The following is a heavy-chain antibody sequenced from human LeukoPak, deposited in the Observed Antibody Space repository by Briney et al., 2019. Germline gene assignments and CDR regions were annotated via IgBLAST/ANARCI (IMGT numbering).Heavy chain of an antibody. CDR1: GGSFSGYY. V-gene: IGHV4-34*01. J-gene: IGHJ4*02. D-gene: IGHD6-25*01. Sequence: PSETLSLTCAVYGGSFSGYYWSWIRQPPGKGLEWIGEINHCGSTSYNPSLKSRVTISVDTSKSQFSLKLSSVTAADTAVYYCARVRGSGWTTYYFDYWGQGTLVTVSS. CDR3: ARVRGSGWTTYYFDY. CDR2: INHCGST.